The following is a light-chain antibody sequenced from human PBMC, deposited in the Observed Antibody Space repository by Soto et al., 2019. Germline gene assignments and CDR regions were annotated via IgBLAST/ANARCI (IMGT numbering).Light chain of an antibody. Sequence: EIVLTQSPGTLSLSPGERATLSCRASQSVNNSLAWYQQKPGQAPRLLFYGASRRATGIPDRFSGSGSGTDLTLTISRLEPEDFAVFYCQEYGTSARSFGPGTKVDIK. CDR1: QSVNNS. J-gene: IGKJ3*01. CDR2: GAS. CDR3: QEYGTSARS. V-gene: IGKV3-20*01.